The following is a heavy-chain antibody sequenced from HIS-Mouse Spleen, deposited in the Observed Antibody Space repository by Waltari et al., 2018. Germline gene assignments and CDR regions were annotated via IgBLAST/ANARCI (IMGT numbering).Heavy chain of an antibody. CDR1: GGSFSGYY. CDR2: INHSGSN. Sequence: QVQLQQWGAGLLKPSETLFLTCAVYGGSFSGYYWSWIRQPPGKGLEWIGEINHSGSNNYNPSLKSRVTRSVDTSKNQFSLKLSSVTAADTAVYYCARMGPASGSYGDYWGQGTLVTVSS. J-gene: IGHJ4*02. CDR3: ARMGPASGSYGDY. V-gene: IGHV4-34*01. D-gene: IGHD1-26*01.